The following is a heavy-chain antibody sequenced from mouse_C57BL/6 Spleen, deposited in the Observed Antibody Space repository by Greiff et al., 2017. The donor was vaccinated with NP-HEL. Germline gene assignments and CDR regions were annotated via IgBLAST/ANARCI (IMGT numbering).Heavy chain of an antibody. CDR1: GYTFTSYW. V-gene: IGHV1-50*01. D-gene: IGHD2-1*01. J-gene: IGHJ2*01. CDR2: IDPSDSYT. CDR3: ARRGNRDY. Sequence: QVQLQQPGAELVKPGASVKLSCKASGYTFTSYWMQWVNQRPGQGLEWIGEIDPSDSYTNYNQKFKGKATLTVDTSSSTAYMQLSSLTSEDSAVYYCARRGNRDYWGQGTTLTVSS.